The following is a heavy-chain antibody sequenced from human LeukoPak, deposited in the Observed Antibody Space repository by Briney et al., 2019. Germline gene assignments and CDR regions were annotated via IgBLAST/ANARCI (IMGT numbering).Heavy chain of an antibody. D-gene: IGHD5-12*01. CDR1: GGTFSSYA. Sequence: ASVKVSCKASGGTFSSYAISWVRQAPGQGLEWMGWMNPNSGNTGYAQKFQGRVTMTRNTSISTAYMELSSLRSEDTAVYYCARNRWLRLYYYYGMDVWGQGTTVTVSS. CDR2: MNPNSGNT. CDR3: ARNRWLRLYYYYGMDV. J-gene: IGHJ6*02. V-gene: IGHV1-8*02.